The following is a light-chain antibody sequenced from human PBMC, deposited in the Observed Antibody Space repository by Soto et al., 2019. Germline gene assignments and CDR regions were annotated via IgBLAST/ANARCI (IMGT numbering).Light chain of an antibody. CDR1: SSDVGSYNL. Sequence: QSALTQPASVSGSPGQSITISCTGTSSDVGSYNLVSWYQQHPGKAPKLMIYEVSKRPSGVSNRFSGSKSGNTASLTISGLQAEDEGGYYCCSYAGSSTLVFGGGTKLTVL. CDR3: CSYAGSSTLV. V-gene: IGLV2-23*02. CDR2: EVS. J-gene: IGLJ2*01.